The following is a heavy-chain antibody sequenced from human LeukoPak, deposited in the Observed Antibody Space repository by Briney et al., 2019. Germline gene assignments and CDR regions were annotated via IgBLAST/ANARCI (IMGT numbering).Heavy chain of an antibody. J-gene: IGHJ6*02. D-gene: IGHD3-10*02. CDR3: AKTIGDLWSVDYDYYGMDV. V-gene: IGHV3-23*01. CDR2: ISGSGGST. Sequence: GGSLRLSCAASGFTFSSYAMSWVRQAPGKGLEWVSAISGSGGSTYYADSVKGRFTISRDNSKNTLYLQMNSLRAEDTAVYYCAKTIGDLWSVDYDYYGMDVWGQGTTVTVSS. CDR1: GFTFSSYA.